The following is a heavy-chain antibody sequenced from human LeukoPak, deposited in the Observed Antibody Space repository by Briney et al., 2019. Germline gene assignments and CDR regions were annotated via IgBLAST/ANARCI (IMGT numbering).Heavy chain of an antibody. V-gene: IGHV3-7*01. J-gene: IGHJ4*02. CDR2: INQDGSEK. Sequence: PGGSLRLSCAASGFTFSSYWMNWVRQPPGKGLEWVANINQDGSEKHYVDSVKGRFTISRDNAKNSLYLQMNSLRAEDTAVYYCATIFGLVTTDSFDYWGQGTLVTVSS. CDR1: GFTFSSYW. CDR3: ATIFGLVTTDSFDY. D-gene: IGHD3-3*01.